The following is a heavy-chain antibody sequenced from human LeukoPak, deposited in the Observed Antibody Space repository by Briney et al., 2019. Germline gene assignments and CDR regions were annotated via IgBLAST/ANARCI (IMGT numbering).Heavy chain of an antibody. Sequence: ASVKVSCKVSGYTLTELSMHWVRQAPGKGLGWMGGFDPEDGETIYAQKFQGRVTMTEDTSTDTAYMELSSLRSEDTAVYYCATEPVNNWNLQAGTDYFDYWGQGTLVTVSS. V-gene: IGHV1-24*01. CDR2: FDPEDGET. CDR3: ATEPVNNWNLQAGTDYFDY. CDR1: GYTLTELS. J-gene: IGHJ4*02. D-gene: IGHD1-7*01.